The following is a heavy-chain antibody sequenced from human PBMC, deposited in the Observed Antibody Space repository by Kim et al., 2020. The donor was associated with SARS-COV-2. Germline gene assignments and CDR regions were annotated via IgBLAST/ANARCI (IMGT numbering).Heavy chain of an antibody. CDR3: ARYGVGSYGGNYRDAFDF. CDR1: GFSFDSYS. J-gene: IGHJ3*01. CDR2: ISSNNKNI. D-gene: IGHD3-16*01. V-gene: IGHV3-21*01. Sequence: GGSLRLSCAAYGFSFDSYSMNWVRQAPGKGLEWVASISSNNKNIHYADSVKGRFIVSIDNVGNSLFLQMNSLKAEDTALYYCARYGVGSYGGNYRDAFDFWGLGAMVTVSS.